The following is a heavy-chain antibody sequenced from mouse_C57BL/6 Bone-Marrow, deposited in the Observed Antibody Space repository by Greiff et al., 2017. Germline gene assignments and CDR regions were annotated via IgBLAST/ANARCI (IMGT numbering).Heavy chain of an antibody. CDR3: ARIGYYGSRAWFAY. Sequence: VKLVESGPGLVAPSQSLSITCTVSGFSLTSYAISWVRQPPGKGLEWLGVIWTGGGTNYNSALKSRLSISKDNSKSQVFLKMNSLQTDDTARYYCARIGYYGSRAWFAYWGQGTLVTVSA. CDR1: GFSLTSYA. J-gene: IGHJ3*01. CDR2: IWTGGGT. D-gene: IGHD1-1*01. V-gene: IGHV2-9-1*01.